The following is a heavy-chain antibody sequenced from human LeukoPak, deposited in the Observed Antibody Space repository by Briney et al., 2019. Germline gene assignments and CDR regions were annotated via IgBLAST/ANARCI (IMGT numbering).Heavy chain of an antibody. CDR1: GFTFSSYA. D-gene: IGHD6-13*01. CDR3: AKAEYSSSWYWVEPVEWALDY. Sequence: QAGGSLRLSCAASGFTFSSYAMSWVRQAPGKGLEWVSAISGSGGSTYYADSVKGRFTISRDNSKNTLYLQMNSLRAEDTAVYYCAKAEYSSSWYWVEPVEWALDYWGQGTLVTVSS. J-gene: IGHJ4*02. V-gene: IGHV3-23*01. CDR2: ISGSGGST.